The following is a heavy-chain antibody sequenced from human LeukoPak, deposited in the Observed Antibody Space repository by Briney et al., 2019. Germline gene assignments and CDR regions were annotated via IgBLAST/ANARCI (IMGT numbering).Heavy chain of an antibody. D-gene: IGHD3-10*01. J-gene: IGHJ4*02. V-gene: IGHV4-39*01. Sequence: KPSETLSLTCTVSGGSISSSSYYWGWIRQPPGKGLEWIGSIYYSGSTFYNPSLKSRVTISVDTSKNQFSLKLSSVTAADTAVYYCARVGEYYYGSGSYYLDYWGQGTLVTVSS. CDR2: IYYSGST. CDR3: ARVGEYYYGSGSYYLDY. CDR1: GGSISSSSYY.